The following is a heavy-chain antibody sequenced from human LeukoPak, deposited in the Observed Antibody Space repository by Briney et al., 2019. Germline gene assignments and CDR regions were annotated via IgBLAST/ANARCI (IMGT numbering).Heavy chain of an antibody. CDR1: GGSISSYY. Sequence: SETLSLTCTVSGGSISSYYWGWIRQSPGKGLELIGCVYSSGNTNYNPSLKSRVTISVDPSKNQFSLNLSSVSAADTAVYYCARGRLGGYYDYWGQGTLVTVSS. D-gene: IGHD3-22*01. CDR2: VYSSGNT. V-gene: IGHV4-59*01. CDR3: ARGRLGGYYDY. J-gene: IGHJ4*02.